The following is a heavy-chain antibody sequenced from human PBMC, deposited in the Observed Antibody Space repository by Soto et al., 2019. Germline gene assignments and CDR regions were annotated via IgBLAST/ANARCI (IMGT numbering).Heavy chain of an antibody. D-gene: IGHD3-3*01. CDR3: ARDLWSGYDY. Sequence: EVQLVESGGGLVQPGGSLRLSCVASGFTFSDHYMDWVRQAPGKGLEWVGRTRNKANSYTTEYAASVKGRFTISRDDSRNSLYLQMNSLKTEDTAVYYCARDLWSGYDYWGQGTLVTVSS. CDR2: TRNKANSYTT. CDR1: GFTFSDHY. J-gene: IGHJ4*02. V-gene: IGHV3-72*01.